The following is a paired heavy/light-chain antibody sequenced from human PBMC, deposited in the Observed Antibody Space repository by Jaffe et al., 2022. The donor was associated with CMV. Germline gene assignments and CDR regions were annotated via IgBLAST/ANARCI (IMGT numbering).Light chain of an antibody. CDR2: LAS. V-gene: IGKV2-28*01. CDR1: QSLLRTNGYNY. CDR3: MQGLQTPPT. J-gene: IGKJ2*01. Sequence: DIVMTQSPLSLVVTPGEAASISCRSSQSLLRTNGYNYVDWYLQKPGKSPQLLIHLASIRASGVSDRFSGSGSGTDFTLKISRVEAEDVGVYYCMQGLQTPPTFGQGTKLEIK.
Heavy chain of an antibody. J-gene: IGHJ4*02. Sequence: QVQLQESGPGQLKPSETLSLTCAVSGGSVHSARYYWSWIRLPPGKPLEWIGYAYNSGSTNYNPSLKGRVTMSADTSKNHISLSLKSVTAADTAVYYCAGSPIDPRIAALSFLDWGQGILITVSS. CDR2: AYNSGST. V-gene: IGHV4-61*01. CDR3: AGSPIDPRIAALSFLD. D-gene: IGHD6-13*01. CDR1: GGSVHSARYY.